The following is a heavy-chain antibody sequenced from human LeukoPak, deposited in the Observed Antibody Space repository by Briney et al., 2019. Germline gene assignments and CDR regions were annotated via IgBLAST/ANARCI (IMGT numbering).Heavy chain of an antibody. V-gene: IGHV3-49*04. Sequence: GGSLRLSCATSGFTIGKSDMAWVRQALGKGLEWLSFIRSKDHGGTTEYAASVKGRFTISRDDSNSIAYLQMNSLIIEDTAVYFCTRDPHYYHGNPHDFWGQGTRVTVSS. CDR3: TRDPHYYHGNPHDF. CDR2: IRSKDHGGTT. J-gene: IGHJ4*02. CDR1: GFTIGKSD. D-gene: IGHD4-23*01.